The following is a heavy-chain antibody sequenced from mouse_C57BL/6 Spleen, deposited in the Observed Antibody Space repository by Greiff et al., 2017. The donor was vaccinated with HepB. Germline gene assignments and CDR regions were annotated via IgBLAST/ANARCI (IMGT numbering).Heavy chain of an antibody. CDR3: ARVTVVATNAMDY. CDR2: IWTGGGT. V-gene: IGHV2-9-1*01. Sequence: VKLQESGPGLVAPSQSLSITCTVSGFSLTSYAISWVRQPPGKGLEWLGVIWTGGGTNYNSALKSRLSISKDNSKSQVFLKMNSLQTDDTARYYCARVTVVATNAMDYWGQGTSVTVSS. CDR1: GFSLTSYA. J-gene: IGHJ4*01. D-gene: IGHD1-1*01.